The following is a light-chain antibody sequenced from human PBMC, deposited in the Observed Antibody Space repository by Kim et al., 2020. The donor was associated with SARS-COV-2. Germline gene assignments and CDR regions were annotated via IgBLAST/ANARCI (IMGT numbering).Light chain of an antibody. J-gene: IGLJ2*01. V-gene: IGLV2-8*01. CDR3: SSYAGSNDLV. Sequence: SVNISCTGTSGDVGRYDYVSWYQHHPGKAPKLIIYDVSKRPTGVPDRFSGAKSGNTASLTVSGLQAEDEADYYCSSYAGSNDLVFGGGTQLTVL. CDR2: DVS. CDR1: SGDVGRYDY.